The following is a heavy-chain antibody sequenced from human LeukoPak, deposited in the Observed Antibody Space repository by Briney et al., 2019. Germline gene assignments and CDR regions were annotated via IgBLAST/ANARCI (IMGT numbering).Heavy chain of an antibody. Sequence: PSQTLSLTCTVSGGSISSGSYYWSWIRQPAGKGLEWIGRIYTSGSTNYNPSLKSRVTISVDTSKNQFSLKLSSVTAADTAVYYCARGDTVTTPTFDYWGQGTLVTVSS. CDR1: GGSISSGSYY. V-gene: IGHV4-61*02. CDR2: IYTSGST. CDR3: ARGDTVTTPTFDY. J-gene: IGHJ4*02. D-gene: IGHD4-17*01.